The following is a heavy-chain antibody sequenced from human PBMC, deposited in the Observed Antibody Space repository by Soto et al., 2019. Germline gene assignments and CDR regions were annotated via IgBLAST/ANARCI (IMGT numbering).Heavy chain of an antibody. CDR2: IGGTSGST. J-gene: IGHJ2*01. D-gene: IGHD7-27*01. CDR1: GFTFSNFV. Sequence: EVQLLESGGGLVQPGGSLRVSCAASGFTFSNFVMGWVRRAPGKGLEWVSAIGGTSGSTYYADSVKGRFTISRDNSKNPLSLPMNSLRAEDTAVYYWAKRRGDGYFDFWGRGTLVTVSS. V-gene: IGHV3-23*01. CDR3: AKRRGDGYFDF.